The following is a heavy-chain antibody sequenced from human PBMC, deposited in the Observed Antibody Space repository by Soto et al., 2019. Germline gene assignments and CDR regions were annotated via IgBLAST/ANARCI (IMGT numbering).Heavy chain of an antibody. CDR3: ASQPSNGQWFL. D-gene: IGHD3-22*01. J-gene: IGHJ6*02. CDR2: IYPGDSDL. CDR1: GYSFTSYW. V-gene: IGHV5-51*01. Sequence: XESLNISSKGSGYSFTSYWIGWVRQMPGKGLEWMGIIYPGDSDLRYSPSFRGQVTISVDKSISTAYLQWSSLRASDSAMYYCASQPSNGQWFLWGQGTTVTVSS.